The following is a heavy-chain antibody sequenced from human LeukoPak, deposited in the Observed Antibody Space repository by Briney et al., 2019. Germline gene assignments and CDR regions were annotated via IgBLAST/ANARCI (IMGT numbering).Heavy chain of an antibody. J-gene: IGHJ4*02. CDR3: ANCGATTLAFYY. D-gene: IGHD1-26*01. CDR2: ISGSGGRT. CDR1: VFTFSSYA. V-gene: IGHV3-23*01. Sequence: GGSLRLSCAASVFTFSSYAMSWVRQAPGKGVECVSAISGSGGRTYYEDSVKGRFTISRDNSKNTLYLQMNSLRAEDTAVYYCANCGATTLAFYYWGQGTLVTVSS.